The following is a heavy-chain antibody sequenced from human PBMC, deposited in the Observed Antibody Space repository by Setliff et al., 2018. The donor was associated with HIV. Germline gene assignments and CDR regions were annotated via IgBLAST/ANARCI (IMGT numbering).Heavy chain of an antibody. V-gene: IGHV4-38-2*01. CDR1: GYSISSGYY. CDR2: IYHSGST. J-gene: IGHJ6*03. D-gene: IGHD3-22*01. Sequence: SETLSLTCAVSGYSISSGYYWSWIRQPPGKGLEWIGSIYHSGSTYYNPPLKSRVTMSVDTSKNQFSLKVNSVTAADTAVYYCARETYYYDNPQYYYYYMDVWGKGTTVTVSS. CDR3: ARETYYYDNPQYYYYYMDV.